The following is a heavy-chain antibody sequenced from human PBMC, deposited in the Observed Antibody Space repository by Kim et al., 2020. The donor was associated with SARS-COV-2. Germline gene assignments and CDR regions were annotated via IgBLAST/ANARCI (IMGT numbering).Heavy chain of an antibody. CDR3: ARGPPLDVVVAAATTGMDV. CDR1: GGSFSGYY. Sequence: SETLSLTCAVYGGSFSGYYWSWIRQPPGKGLEWIGEINHSGSTNYNPSPKSRVTISVETSKNQFSLKLSSVTAAETAVYYCARGPPLDVVVAAATTGMDVWGEGTAVTVSP. D-gene: IGHD2-15*01. CDR2: INHSGST. V-gene: IGHV4-34*01. J-gene: IGHJ6*04.